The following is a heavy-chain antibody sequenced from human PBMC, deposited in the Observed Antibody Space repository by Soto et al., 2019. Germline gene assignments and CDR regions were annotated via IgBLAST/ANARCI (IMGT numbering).Heavy chain of an antibody. CDR1: GYTFTSYW. D-gene: IGHD1-1*01. CDR3: TRSEYDPIFDY. Sequence: QVQLVQSGAEVKKPGASVKVSCKASGYTFTSYWMHWVRQAPGQGLEWMGIINPSAGTTNYAQKFPGRVTMTRDTSTSTVYMDLSSLRSEDTAVYYCTRSEYDPIFDYWGQGTLVTVSS. J-gene: IGHJ4*02. CDR2: INPSAGTT. V-gene: IGHV1-46*03.